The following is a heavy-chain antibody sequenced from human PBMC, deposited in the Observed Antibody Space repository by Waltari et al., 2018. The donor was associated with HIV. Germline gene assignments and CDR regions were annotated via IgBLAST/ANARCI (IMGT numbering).Heavy chain of an antibody. CDR2: ISRSGTT. V-gene: IGHV4-38-2*02. Sequence: QVLLQESGPRLVKSSETLSLTCTVSASSLSRIYYWSWIRQAPGKGLEWIWRISRSGTTYYNPSFKTRVTISVNMSKNQYSLKLSSLTAADTAVYYCARDQDYYDSSGYTSYAFDIWGRGTMIIVSS. D-gene: IGHD3-22*01. J-gene: IGHJ3*02. CDR1: ASSLSRIYY. CDR3: ARDQDYYDSSGYTSYAFDI.